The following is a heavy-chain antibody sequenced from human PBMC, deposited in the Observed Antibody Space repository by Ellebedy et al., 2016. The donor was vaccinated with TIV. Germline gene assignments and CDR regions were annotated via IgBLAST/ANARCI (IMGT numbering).Heavy chain of an antibody. J-gene: IGHJ4*02. CDR1: GFTFSPYA. V-gene: IGHV3-23*01. D-gene: IGHD5-18*01. Sequence: PGGSLRLSCAASGFTFSPYAMSWVRQAPGKGLEWVSGIVGSGSQKYADSVKGRFTISRDNSKRTVDLQMNSRRAEDTAIYFCAKDRTSGDGYWVFDNWGQGALVSVSS. CDR2: IVGSGS. CDR3: AKDRTSGDGYWVFDN.